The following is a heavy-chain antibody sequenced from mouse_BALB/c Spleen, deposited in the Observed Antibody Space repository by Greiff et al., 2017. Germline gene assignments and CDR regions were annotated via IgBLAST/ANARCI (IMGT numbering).Heavy chain of an antibody. D-gene: IGHD1-1*01. CDR2: IDPSDSYT. V-gene: IGHV1-69*02. CDR3: ARGVTTVVGY. J-gene: IGHJ2*01. CDR1: GYTFTSYW. Sequence: VQLQQPGAELVKPGASVKLSCKASGYTFTSYWMHWVKQRPGQGLEWIGEIDPSDSYTNYNQKFKGKATLTVDKSSSTAYMQLSSLTSEDSAVYYCARGVTTVVGYWGQGTTLTVSS.